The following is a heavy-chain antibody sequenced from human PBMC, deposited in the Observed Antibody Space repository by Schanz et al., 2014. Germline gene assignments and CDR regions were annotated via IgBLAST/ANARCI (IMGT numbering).Heavy chain of an antibody. CDR3: AKGMGYCSGGTCYDYYYYGLDV. D-gene: IGHD2-15*01. V-gene: IGHV3-21*04. J-gene: IGHJ6*02. CDR1: EFTFSSYK. Sequence: EGQLVESGGGLVKPGGSLGLSCEASEFTFSSYKMNWVRQAPGKGLEWVSSISSSGSYIYYADSVKGRFTISRDNSENTLYLQMNSLSADDTAVFYCAKGMGYCSGGTCYDYYYYGLDVWGQGTTVTVSS. CDR2: ISSSGSYI.